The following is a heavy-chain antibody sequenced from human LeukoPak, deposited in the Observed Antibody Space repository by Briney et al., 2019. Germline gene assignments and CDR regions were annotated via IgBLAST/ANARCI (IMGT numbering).Heavy chain of an antibody. V-gene: IGHV3-64*01. CDR3: ARDQGSGWYPFDY. CDR2: ISSNGGST. Sequence: GGSLRLSCAASGFTFSSYAMHWVRQAPGKGLEYVSAISSNGGSTYYANSVKGRFTISRDNSKNTLYLQMGSLRAEDMAVYYCARDQGSGWYPFDYWGQGTLVTVSS. CDR1: GFTFSSYA. J-gene: IGHJ4*02. D-gene: IGHD6-19*01.